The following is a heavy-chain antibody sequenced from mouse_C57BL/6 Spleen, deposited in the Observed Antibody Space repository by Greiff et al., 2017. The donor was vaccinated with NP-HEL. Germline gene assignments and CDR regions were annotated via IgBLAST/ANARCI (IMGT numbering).Heavy chain of an antibody. CDR2: ISYDGSN. CDR1: GYSITSGYY. J-gene: IGHJ2*01. D-gene: IGHD1-1*01. V-gene: IGHV3-6*01. CDR3: ARGGYGSSDTGDFDY. Sequence: EVQLQESGPGLVKPSQSLSLTCSVTGYSITSGYYWNWIRQFPGNKLEWMGYISYDGSNNYNPSLKNRISITRDTSKNQFFLKLNSVTTEDTATYYCARGGYGSSDTGDFDYWGQGTTLTVSS.